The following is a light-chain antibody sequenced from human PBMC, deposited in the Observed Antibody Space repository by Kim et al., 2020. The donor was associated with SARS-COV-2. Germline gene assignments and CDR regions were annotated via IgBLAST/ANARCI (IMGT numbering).Light chain of an antibody. CDR2: AAS. Sequence: ASGGDRVTITCRASQDISSWLAWYQQKQGKAPKLLIYAASSLQSGVPSRFSGSGSGTDFTLTINSLQPADFATYYCQQADDFPRTFGQGTKVDIK. CDR3: QQADDFPRT. CDR1: QDISSW. V-gene: IGKV1-12*01. J-gene: IGKJ1*01.